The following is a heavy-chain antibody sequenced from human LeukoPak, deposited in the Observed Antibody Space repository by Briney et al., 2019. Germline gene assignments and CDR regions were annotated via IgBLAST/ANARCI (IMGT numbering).Heavy chain of an antibody. D-gene: IGHD3-22*01. CDR1: GGTFSSYA. Sequence: SVKVSCKASGGTFSSYAISWVRQAPGQGREWMGGIIPIFGTANYAQKFQGRVTITADKSTSTAYMELSSLRSEDTAVYYCARKVPNDSSGYYYRGQFDPWGQGTMVTVSS. CDR3: ARKVPNDSSGYYYRGQFDP. J-gene: IGHJ5*02. CDR2: IIPIFGTA. V-gene: IGHV1-69*06.